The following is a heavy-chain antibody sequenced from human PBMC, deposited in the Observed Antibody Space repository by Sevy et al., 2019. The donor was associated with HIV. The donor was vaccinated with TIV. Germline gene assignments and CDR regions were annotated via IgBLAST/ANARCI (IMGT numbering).Heavy chain of an antibody. D-gene: IGHD2-15*01. CDR3: ARDRPPGYCSGGSCYYYYYGMDV. V-gene: IGHV3-7*01. J-gene: IGHJ6*02. Sequence: GGSLRLSCAASGFTFSSYWMSWVRQAPGKGLEWVANIKQDGSEKYYVDSGKGRFTISRGNAKNPLYLQMNSLRAEDTAVYYGARDRPPGYCSGGSCYYYYYGMDVWGQGTTVTVSS. CDR1: GFTFSSYW. CDR2: IKQDGSEK.